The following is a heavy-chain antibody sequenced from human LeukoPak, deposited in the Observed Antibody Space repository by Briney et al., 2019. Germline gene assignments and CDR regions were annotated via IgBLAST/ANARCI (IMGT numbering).Heavy chain of an antibody. V-gene: IGHV1-46*01. D-gene: IGHD3-10*01. Sequence: ASVKVSCKASGYTFTSYHMHWVRQAPGQGLEWMGIINPSGGSTNYAQRFRGRVTMTRDMSTGTVYMELSRLRSDDTAVYYCARAPPITRGPFDPWGQGTLVTVSS. CDR2: INPSGGST. CDR3: ARAPPITRGPFDP. CDR1: GYTFTSYH. J-gene: IGHJ5*02.